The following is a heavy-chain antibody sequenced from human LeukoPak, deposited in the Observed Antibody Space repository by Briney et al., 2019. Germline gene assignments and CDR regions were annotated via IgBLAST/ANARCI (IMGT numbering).Heavy chain of an antibody. V-gene: IGHV4-39*01. CDR2: IYYSGST. J-gene: IGHJ4*02. D-gene: IGHD6-13*01. CDR1: GGSFSSSSYY. Sequence: SETLSLTCTVSGGSFSSSSYYWGWISQPPGQGLEWIGIIYYSGSTYYNPSLKSRVTISVDTSKNQFSLKLSSVTAADTAVYYCARHALQQLAYYFDYWGQGTLVTVSS. CDR3: ARHALQQLAYYFDY.